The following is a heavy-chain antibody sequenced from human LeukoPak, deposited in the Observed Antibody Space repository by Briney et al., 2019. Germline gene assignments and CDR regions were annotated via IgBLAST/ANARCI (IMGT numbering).Heavy chain of an antibody. D-gene: IGHD5-12*01. CDR3: ARGRGSGYDPFDY. CDR1: GFTFSSYW. J-gene: IGHJ4*02. V-gene: IGHV3-7*01. CDR2: IKQDGSGK. Sequence: GGSLRLSCAASGFTFSSYWMSWVRQAPGKGLEWVANIKQDGSGKYYVDSVKGRFTISRDNAKNSLYLQMNSLRAEDTAVYYCARGRGSGYDPFDYWGQGTLVTVSS.